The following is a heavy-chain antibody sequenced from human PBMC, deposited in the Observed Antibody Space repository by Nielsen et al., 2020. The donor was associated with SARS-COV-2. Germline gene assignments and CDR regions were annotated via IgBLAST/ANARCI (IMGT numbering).Heavy chain of an antibody. D-gene: IGHD3-10*01. Sequence: GESLKISCAASGFSFSTYAMHWVRQAPGKGLEWVAVMSYDGNIQYYADSVKGRFTISRDNAKNSLYLQMNSLRAEDTAVYYCARDNPFTVWFGELTGRNAMDVWGQGTTVTVSS. V-gene: IGHV3-30-3*01. CDR3: ARDNPFTVWFGELTGRNAMDV. J-gene: IGHJ6*02. CDR1: GFSFSTYA. CDR2: MSYDGNIQ.